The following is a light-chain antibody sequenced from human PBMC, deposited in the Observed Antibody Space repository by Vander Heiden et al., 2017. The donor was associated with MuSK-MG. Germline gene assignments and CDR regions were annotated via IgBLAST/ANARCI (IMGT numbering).Light chain of an antibody. CDR3: SSRDSSGSHLV. Sequence: SSELTQDPAVSVALGQTVRITFQGDSLRGHSARWYPQNPGQAPVLVVYGKNNRPSGIPDRFSGSTSGITASLTITGAQAEDEADYYCSSRDSSGSHLVFGGGTKLTVL. CDR1: SLRGHS. CDR2: GKN. J-gene: IGLJ3*02. V-gene: IGLV3-19*01.